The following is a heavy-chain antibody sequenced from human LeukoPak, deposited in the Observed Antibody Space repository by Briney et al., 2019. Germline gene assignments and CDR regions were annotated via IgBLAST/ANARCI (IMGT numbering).Heavy chain of an antibody. CDR3: ATDRRTLDAFDI. CDR1: GFTFSSYG. V-gene: IGHV3-23*01. J-gene: IGHJ3*02. D-gene: IGHD2-15*01. Sequence: PGGSLRLSCAASGFTFSSYGMSWVRQAPGKGLEWVSGISGGGDSPYYADPVKGRFTISRDNSKTTVYLQMNSLRAEDTAVYYCATDRRTLDAFDIWGQGTMVTVSS. CDR2: ISGGGDSP.